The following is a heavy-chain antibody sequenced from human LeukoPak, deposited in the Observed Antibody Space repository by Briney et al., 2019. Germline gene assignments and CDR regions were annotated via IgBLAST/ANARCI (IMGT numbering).Heavy chain of an antibody. D-gene: IGHD3-10*01. V-gene: IGHV3-21*01. CDR2: ISSSSSYI. CDR1: GLTFSSYS. CDR3: ARGLRGNWFDP. J-gene: IGHJ5*02. Sequence: PGGSLRLSCAASGLTFSSYSMNWVRQAPGKGLEWVSSISSSSSYIYYADSVKGRFTISRDNAKNSLYLQMNSLRAEDTAVYYCARGLRGNWFDPWGQGTLVTVSS.